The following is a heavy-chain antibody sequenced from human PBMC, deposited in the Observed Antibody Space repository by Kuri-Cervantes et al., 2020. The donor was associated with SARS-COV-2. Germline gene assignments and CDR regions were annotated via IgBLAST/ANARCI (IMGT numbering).Heavy chain of an antibody. J-gene: IGHJ4*02. CDR2: ISYDGSNK. CDR1: GFTFSSYG. V-gene: IGHV3-30*18. Sequence: GGSLRLSCAASGFTFSSYGMHRVRQAPGKGLEWVAVISYDGSNKYYADSVKGRFTISRDNSKNTLYLQMNSLRAEDTAVYYCAKGYSGSYTAHMKTHRAFDYWGQGTLVTVSS. D-gene: IGHD1-26*01. CDR3: AKGYSGSYTAHMKTHRAFDY.